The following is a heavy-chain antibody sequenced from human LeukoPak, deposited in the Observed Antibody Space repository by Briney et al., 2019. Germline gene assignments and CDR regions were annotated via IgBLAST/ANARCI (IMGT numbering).Heavy chain of an antibody. Sequence: SETLSLTCTVSGGSIGSSSYYWGWIRQPPGKGLEWIGSIYYSGSTYYNPSLKSRVTISVDTSKNQFSLKLSSVTAADTAVYYCARDRVIAAAGLNWFDPWGQGTLVTVSS. D-gene: IGHD6-13*01. V-gene: IGHV4-39*07. CDR2: IYYSGST. CDR1: GGSIGSSSYY. J-gene: IGHJ5*02. CDR3: ARDRVIAAAGLNWFDP.